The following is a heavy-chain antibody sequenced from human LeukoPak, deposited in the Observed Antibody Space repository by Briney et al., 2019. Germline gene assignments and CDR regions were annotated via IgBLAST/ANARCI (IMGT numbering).Heavy chain of an antibody. CDR3: ARWFRSSSSYLYWFDP. CDR2: IYNSGST. J-gene: IGHJ5*02. V-gene: IGHV4-59*08. D-gene: IGHD6-6*01. Sequence: SSETLSLTCTVSADSISGYYWNWIRQPPGKRLEWSGYIYNSGSTTYNPCLKSLVTILVDTSTSQFSLKLSSVTAADTAVYYCARWFRSSSSYLYWFDPWGQGTLVTVSS. CDR1: ADSISGYY.